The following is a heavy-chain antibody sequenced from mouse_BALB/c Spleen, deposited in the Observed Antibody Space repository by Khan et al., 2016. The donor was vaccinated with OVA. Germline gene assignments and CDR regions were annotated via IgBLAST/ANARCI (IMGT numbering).Heavy chain of an antibody. CDR2: ISPGSGDT. J-gene: IGHJ3*01. CDR3: ARRNYFGYTFAY. CDR1: GYTFTDFY. V-gene: IGHV1-77*01. Sequence: QVQLQQSGTELARPGASVNLSCQASGYTFTDFYINWVKQRSGQGLEWIGEISPGSGDTYYNEKFTGKATLTADKSSSTAYLQLSSLTSEVSAVDFWARRNYFGYTFAYWGQGTLVTDAA. D-gene: IGHD1-2*01.